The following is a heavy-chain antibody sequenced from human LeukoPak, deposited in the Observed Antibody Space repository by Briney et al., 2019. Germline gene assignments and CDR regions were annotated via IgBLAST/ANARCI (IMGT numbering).Heavy chain of an antibody. CDR3: GRDALVGYLSFYYMDV. CDR1: GGPVISHY. V-gene: IGHV4-59*02. Sequence: SETLSLTCTVSGGPVISHYWTWIRQSPVKGLEWIGDISNSGSTSYNPSLKSRVTISIDTSKNQFSLKLSSVTAADTAVYYCGRDALVGYLSFYYMDVWGKGTTVTVSS. D-gene: IGHD2-15*01. J-gene: IGHJ6*03. CDR2: ISNSGST.